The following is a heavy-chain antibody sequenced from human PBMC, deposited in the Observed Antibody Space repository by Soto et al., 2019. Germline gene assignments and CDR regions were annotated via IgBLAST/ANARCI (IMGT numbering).Heavy chain of an antibody. CDR1: GGSISSGDYY. D-gene: IGHD5-18*01. CDR3: ARFRSQLWLAYASSFDY. CDR2: IYYSGST. Sequence: PSETLSLTCTVSGGSISSGDYYWTWIRQPPGKGLEWIGHIYYSGSTYYNPSLKSRVIISVDTSKDQFSLKLTSVTAADTAVYYCARFRSQLWLAYASSFDYWGQGALVTVSS. V-gene: IGHV4-30-4*01. J-gene: IGHJ4*02.